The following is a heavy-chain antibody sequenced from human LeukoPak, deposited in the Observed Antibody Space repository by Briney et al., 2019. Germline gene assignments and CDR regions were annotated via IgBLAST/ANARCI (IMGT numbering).Heavy chain of an antibody. V-gene: IGHV3-23*01. Sequence: GGSLRLSCAASGFSFRDFAMSWVRQAPGKGPEWVSSIRASDGTTYYADSVKGRFTISRDNSKNTLYLQMKSLRAEDTAVYYCAKDLVGDWSTYYFDYWGQGTLVTVSS. D-gene: IGHD1-26*01. J-gene: IGHJ4*02. CDR3: AKDLVGDWSTYYFDY. CDR2: IRASDGTT. CDR1: GFSFRDFA.